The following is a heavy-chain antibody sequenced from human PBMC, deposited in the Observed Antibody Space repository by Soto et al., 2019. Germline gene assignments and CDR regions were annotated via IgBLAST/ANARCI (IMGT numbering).Heavy chain of an antibody. V-gene: IGHV3-48*01. CDR2: ISSSSSTI. CDR3: ARDNYDILTGYYGGFDP. J-gene: IGHJ5*02. Sequence: PGGSLRLSCAASGFTFSSDSMNWVLQAPGKGLEWVSYISSSSSTIYYADSVKGRFTISRDNAKNSLYLQMNSLRAEDTAVYYCARDNYDILTGYYGGFDPWGQGTLVTVS. D-gene: IGHD3-9*01. CDR1: GFTFSSDS.